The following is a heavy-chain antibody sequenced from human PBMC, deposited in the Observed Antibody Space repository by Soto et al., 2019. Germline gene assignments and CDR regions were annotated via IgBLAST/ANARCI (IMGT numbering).Heavy chain of an antibody. CDR2: ISSSSSYI. D-gene: IGHD6-19*01. J-gene: IGHJ4*02. CDR1: GFTFSSYS. V-gene: IGHV3-21*01. CDR3: AGAVAGTGYYFDY. Sequence: EVQLVEFGGGLVKPGGSLRLSCAASGFTFSSYSMNWVRQAPGKGLEWVSSISSSSSYIYYADSVKGRFTISRDNAKNSLYLQMNSLRAEDTAVYYCAGAVAGTGYYFDYWGQGTLVTVSS.